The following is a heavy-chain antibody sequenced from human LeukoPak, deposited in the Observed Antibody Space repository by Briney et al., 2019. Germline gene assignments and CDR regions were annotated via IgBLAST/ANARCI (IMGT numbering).Heavy chain of an antibody. CDR1: GFTFSSYA. J-gene: IGHJ6*02. CDR3: AKGHPGDAYYCYYGMDV. Sequence: GGSLRLSCAASGFTFSSYAMHWVRQAPGKGLEWVALISYDGKSKPYTDSVKGRFTISRDNSRNTLDLQMNSLRAEDTAVYYCAKGHPGDAYYCYYGMDVWGQGTTVTVSS. D-gene: IGHD1-26*01. V-gene: IGHV3-30*04. CDR2: ISYDGKSK.